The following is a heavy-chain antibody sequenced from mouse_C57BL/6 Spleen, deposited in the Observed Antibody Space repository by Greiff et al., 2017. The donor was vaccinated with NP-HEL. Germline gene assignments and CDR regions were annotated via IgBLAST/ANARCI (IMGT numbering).Heavy chain of an antibody. V-gene: IGHV1-4*01. CDR3: ARWGNSFYAMDY. CDR2: INPSSGYT. CDR1: GYTFTSYT. J-gene: IGHJ4*01. D-gene: IGHD2-1*01. Sequence: QVQLKQSGAELARPGASVKMSCKASGYTFTSYTMHWVKQRPGQGLEWIGYINPSSGYTKYNQKFKDKATLTADKSSSTAYMQLSSLTSEDSAVYYCARWGNSFYAMDYWGQGTSVTVSS.